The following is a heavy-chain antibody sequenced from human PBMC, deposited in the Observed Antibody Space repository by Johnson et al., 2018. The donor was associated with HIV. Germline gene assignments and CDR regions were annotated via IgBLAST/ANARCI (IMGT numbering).Heavy chain of an antibody. D-gene: IGHD6-19*01. J-gene: IGHJ3*01. CDR1: GFTFSNYA. CDR3: ARKQWLEIPSDALDV. CDR2: LPYDGSNK. V-gene: IGHV3-30-3*01. Sequence: QVQLVESGGGVVQPGRSLRLSCAASGFTFSNYAMHWVRQAPGKGLEWVAILPYDGSNKYYEDSVKGRFTISRDNSKNTLYLQMNSLRAEDTAVYYCARKQWLEIPSDALDVWGQGTMVTVSS.